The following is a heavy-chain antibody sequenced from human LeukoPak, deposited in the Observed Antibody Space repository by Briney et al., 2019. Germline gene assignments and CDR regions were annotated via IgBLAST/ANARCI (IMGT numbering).Heavy chain of an antibody. CDR3: ARSLRGYSGYDWDGYYFDY. D-gene: IGHD5-12*01. CDR1: GGSISSSSYY. V-gene: IGHV4-39*07. J-gene: IGHJ4*02. CDR2: IYYSGST. Sequence: PSETLSLTCTVSGGSISSSSYYWGWIRQPPGKGLEWIGSIYYSGSTYYNPSLKSRVTISVDTSKNQFSLKLSSVTAADTAVYYCARSLRGYSGYDWDGYYFDYWGQGTLVTVYS.